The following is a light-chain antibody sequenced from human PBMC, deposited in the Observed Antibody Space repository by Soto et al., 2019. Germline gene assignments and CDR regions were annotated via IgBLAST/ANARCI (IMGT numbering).Light chain of an antibody. CDR1: QDISDY. Sequence: DIQMTQSPSSLSASVGDRVTITCQASQDISDYLNWYHQKPVKAPKFLIYDPSYLETGVPSRFSGSGSVTDFTFTICSLLPVDIGTYDDEHYYSLPFTSGPGTTVYSK. V-gene: IGKV1-33*01. CDR3: EHYYSLPFT. CDR2: DPS. J-gene: IGKJ3*01.